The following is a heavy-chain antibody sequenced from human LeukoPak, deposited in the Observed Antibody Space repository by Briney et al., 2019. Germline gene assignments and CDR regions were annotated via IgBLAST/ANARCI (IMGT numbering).Heavy chain of an antibody. Sequence: GGSLRLSCAASGVTFSTYAMSWVGQTPGKGLEWSSSISDSGGTTVYADSVKGRFTISRDNSKNTLHQQMNSLRAEDTAVYYCARIGTVGLIESWGQGTLVTVSS. CDR1: GVTFSTYA. J-gene: IGHJ5*02. D-gene: IGHD4-23*01. CDR3: ARIGTVGLIES. CDR2: ISDSGGTT. V-gene: IGHV3-23*01.